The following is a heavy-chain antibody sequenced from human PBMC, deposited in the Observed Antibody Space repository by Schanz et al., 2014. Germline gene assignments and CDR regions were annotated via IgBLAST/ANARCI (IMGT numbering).Heavy chain of an antibody. J-gene: IGHJ6*02. V-gene: IGHV3-23*01. D-gene: IGHD2-15*01. CDR2: LSGSGGST. CDR1: GFTFSSYA. CDR3: AKGMGYCSGGTCYGYYYYGLDV. Sequence: EVQLLESGGGLVQPGGSLRLSCAASGFTFSSYAMSWVRQAPGKGLEWVSALSGSGGSTYYADSVKGRFTISRDNSENTLYVQMNSLSADDTAVFYCAKGMGYCSGGTCYGYYYYGLDVWGQGTTVTASS.